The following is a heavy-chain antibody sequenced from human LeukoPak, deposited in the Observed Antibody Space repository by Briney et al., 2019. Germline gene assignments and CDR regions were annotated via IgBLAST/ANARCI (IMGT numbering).Heavy chain of an antibody. CDR3: ARIVVGATMDN. Sequence: SETLSLTCTVSGGSLSSGSYYWSWIRQPPGKGLEWIGFISYTGGTNYNSSLKSRATISVDTSKNGFSLNLSSVTAADTAVYYCARIVVGATMDNWGQGTPVTVSS. D-gene: IGHD1-26*01. J-gene: IGHJ4*02. CDR2: ISYTGGT. CDR1: GGSLSSGSYY. V-gene: IGHV4-61*01.